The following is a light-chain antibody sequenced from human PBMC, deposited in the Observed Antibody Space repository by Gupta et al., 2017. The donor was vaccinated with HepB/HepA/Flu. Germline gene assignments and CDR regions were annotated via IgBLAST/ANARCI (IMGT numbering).Light chain of an antibody. J-gene: IGLJ1*01. CDR2: DVT. CDR1: SSDIGRYNY. CDR3: SSFTSGSTPYV. Sequence: QSALTQPASVSGSPGQSITIPCTGTSSDIGRYNYVSWYRHYPGKAPKLIIYDVTYRPSGVSSRFSGSKSGNTASLTISGLQAEDEADYYCSSFTSGSTPYVFGTGTKVTVL. V-gene: IGLV2-14*03.